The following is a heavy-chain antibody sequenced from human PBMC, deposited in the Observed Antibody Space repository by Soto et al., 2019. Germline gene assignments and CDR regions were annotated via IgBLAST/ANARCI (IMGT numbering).Heavy chain of an antibody. J-gene: IGHJ6*04. CDR1: ASAIRESW. CDR2: IGQYGYEK. Sequence: DGTLRLPCYASASAIRESWLSLVRLAPVEGLEWVANIGQYGYEKHYLDSVRRRFTIYRDNARNSLYLYVNSLRADDSAVYYCTRGTDLRFCTGYSCPGIGVWGAGTTVTFAS. D-gene: IGHD2-8*02. CDR3: TRGTDLRFCTGYSCPGIGV. V-gene: IGHV3-7*03.